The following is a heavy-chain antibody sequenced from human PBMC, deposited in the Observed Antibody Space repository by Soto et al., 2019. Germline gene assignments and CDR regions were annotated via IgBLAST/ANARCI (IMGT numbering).Heavy chain of an antibody. J-gene: IGHJ4*02. CDR2: ISAYNGNT. CDR3: ARAVEMATIIAFDYFDY. D-gene: IGHD5-12*01. V-gene: IGHV1-18*04. Sequence: QVQLVQSGAEVKKPGASVKVSCKASGYTFTSYGISWVRQAPGQGLEWMGGISAYNGNTNYAQKLQGRVTMTTDTSTSTAYMELRSLRSDDTAVYYCARAVEMATIIAFDYFDYWGQGTLVTVSS. CDR1: GYTFTSYG.